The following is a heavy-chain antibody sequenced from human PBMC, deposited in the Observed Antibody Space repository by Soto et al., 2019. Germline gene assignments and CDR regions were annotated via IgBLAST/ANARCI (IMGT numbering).Heavy chain of an antibody. Sequence: GGSLRLSCAASGFTFDDYGMSWARQAPGKGLEWVSGVNWNGGSTGYADSVKGRFTISRDNAKNSLYLQMNSLRAEDTAFYYCVRGTSLNFDYWGQGTLVTVSS. CDR2: VNWNGGST. CDR3: VRGTSLNFDY. CDR1: GFTFDDYG. V-gene: IGHV3-20*04. D-gene: IGHD1-26*01. J-gene: IGHJ4*02.